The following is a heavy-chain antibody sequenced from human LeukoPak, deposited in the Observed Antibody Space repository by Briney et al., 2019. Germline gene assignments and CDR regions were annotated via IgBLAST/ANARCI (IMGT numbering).Heavy chain of an antibody. CDR1: GFTFSTYT. V-gene: IGHV3-21*01. CDR3: VNGDYRDS. Sequence: WGSLSLSCAASGFTFSTYTMNWVRQAPGQGPEWISSISYSGSNTHYADSVKGRFTSARDNANNSLFLQMNILRADASAVDYCVNGDYRDSWGQGTLVTVSS. J-gene: IGHJ4*02. CDR2: ISYSGSNT. D-gene: IGHD4-17*01.